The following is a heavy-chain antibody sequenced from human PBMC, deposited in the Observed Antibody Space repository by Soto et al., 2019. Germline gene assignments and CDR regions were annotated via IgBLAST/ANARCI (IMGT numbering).Heavy chain of an antibody. J-gene: IGHJ6*03. CDR2: TYYRSRWYD. D-gene: IGHD1-7*01. CDR3: AGTTSHYWYDMDV. Sequence: QVQLQESGPGLVKPSQTLSLTCAISGDSVSSNSAAWNWIRQSPSRGLEWLGRTYYRSRWYDDSAVSVRSRITVNPDTSKNQFSLKLTSVTPEDTAVYYWAGTTSHYWYDMDVWGKGTTVTVSS. CDR1: GDSVSSNSAA. V-gene: IGHV6-1*01.